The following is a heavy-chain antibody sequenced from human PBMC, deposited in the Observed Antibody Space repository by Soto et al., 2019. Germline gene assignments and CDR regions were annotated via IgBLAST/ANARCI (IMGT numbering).Heavy chain of an antibody. V-gene: IGHV1-18*01. CDR1: GYTFTSYG. CDR3: AREELSIAAAGYYGMDV. J-gene: IGHJ6*02. Sequence: ASVKVSCKASGYTFTSYGISWVRQAPGQGLEWMGWISAYNGNTNYAQKLQGRVTMTTDTSTSTAYMELRSLRSDDTAVYYCAREELSIAAAGYYGMDVWGQGTTVTVSS. CDR2: ISAYNGNT. D-gene: IGHD6-13*01.